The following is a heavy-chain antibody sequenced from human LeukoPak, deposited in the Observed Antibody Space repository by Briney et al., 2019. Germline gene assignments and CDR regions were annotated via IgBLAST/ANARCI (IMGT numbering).Heavy chain of an antibody. D-gene: IGHD3-16*02. V-gene: IGHV4-34*01. J-gene: IGHJ3*02. CDR3: ARSRDYVWGSYRLDAFDI. Sequence: SETLSLTCAVYGGSFSGYYWSWIRQPPGKGLEWIGEINHSGSTNYNPSLKSRVTISVDTSKNQFSLKLSSVTAADTAVYYCARSRDYVWGSYRLDAFDIWGQGTMVTVSS. CDR1: GGSFSGYY. CDR2: INHSGST.